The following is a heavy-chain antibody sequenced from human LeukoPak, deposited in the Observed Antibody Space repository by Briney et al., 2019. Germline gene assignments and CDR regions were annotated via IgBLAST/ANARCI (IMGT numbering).Heavy chain of an antibody. CDR2: IYYSGST. V-gene: IGHV4-59*12. Sequence: PSETLSLTCAVYGGSFSGYYWSWIRQPPGKGLEWIGYIYYSGSTNYNPSLKSRVTISVDTSKNQFSLKLSSVTAADTAVYYCARGDIVVVVAAYDAFDIWGQGTMVTVSS. CDR3: ARGDIVVVVAAYDAFDI. J-gene: IGHJ3*02. CDR1: GGSFSGYY. D-gene: IGHD2-15*01.